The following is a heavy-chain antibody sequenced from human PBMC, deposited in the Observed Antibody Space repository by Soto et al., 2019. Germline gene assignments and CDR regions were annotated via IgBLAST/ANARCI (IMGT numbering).Heavy chain of an antibody. Sequence: GGSLRLSCAASGFTFSSYSMNWVRQAPGKGLEWVSYISSSSSTIYYADSVKGRFTISRDNAKNSLYLQMNSLRAEDTAVYYCALGYRKGLHDAFDIWGQGTMVTVSS. V-gene: IGHV3-48*01. CDR3: ALGYRKGLHDAFDI. CDR2: ISSSSSTI. CDR1: GFTFSSYS. D-gene: IGHD2-2*03. J-gene: IGHJ3*02.